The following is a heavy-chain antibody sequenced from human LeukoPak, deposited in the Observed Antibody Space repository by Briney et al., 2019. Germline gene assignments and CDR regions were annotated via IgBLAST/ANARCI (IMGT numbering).Heavy chain of an antibody. Sequence: GGSLRLSCAASGFTFSRHWMHWVRQAPGKGLVWVSRINSDGGITNYADSVKGRFTISRDNAKNTLYLQMNSLRAEDTAVYYCARARYYYDSSGYRAVYYFDYWGQGTLVTVSS. J-gene: IGHJ4*02. CDR3: ARARYYYDSSGYRAVYYFDY. D-gene: IGHD3-22*01. CDR2: INSDGGIT. V-gene: IGHV3-74*01. CDR1: GFTFSRHW.